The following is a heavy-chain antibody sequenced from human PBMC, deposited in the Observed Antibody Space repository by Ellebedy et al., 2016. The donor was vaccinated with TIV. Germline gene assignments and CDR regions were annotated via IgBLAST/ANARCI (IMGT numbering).Heavy chain of an antibody. J-gene: IGHJ3*02. D-gene: IGHD3-10*01. V-gene: IGHV3-23*01. Sequence: GGSLRLXXAASGFTLNSYAMSWVRQAPGKGLEWVSGISASGGSTPDADSVRGRFTVSRDNSKNTLYLQMNSLRAEDTAVYFCAKDQASGEYDYGWGTFDIWGQGTVVTVSS. CDR2: ISASGGST. CDR1: GFTLNSYA. CDR3: AKDQASGEYDYGWGTFDI.